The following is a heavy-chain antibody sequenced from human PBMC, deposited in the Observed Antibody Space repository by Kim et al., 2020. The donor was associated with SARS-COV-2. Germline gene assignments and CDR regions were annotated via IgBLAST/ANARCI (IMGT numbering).Heavy chain of an antibody. V-gene: IGHV4-59*01. Sequence: YTPSLKSRVTISVDTSKNQFSLKLSSVTAADTAVYYCARVRGGDYYGMDVWGQGTTVTVSS. D-gene: IGHD3-16*01. J-gene: IGHJ6*02. CDR3: ARVRGGDYYGMDV.